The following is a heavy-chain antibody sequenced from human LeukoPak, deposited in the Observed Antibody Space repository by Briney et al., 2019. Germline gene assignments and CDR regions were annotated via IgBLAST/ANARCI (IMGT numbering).Heavy chain of an antibody. V-gene: IGHV4-34*01. D-gene: IGHD3-10*01. Sequence: SETLSLTCAVYGGSFSGYYWSWIRQPPGKGLEWTGEINHSGSTNYNPSLKSRVTISVDTSKNQFSLKLSSVTAADTAVYYCARGRRGPFDYWGQGTLVTVSS. CDR3: ARGRRGPFDY. CDR2: INHSGST. J-gene: IGHJ4*02. CDR1: GGSFSGYY.